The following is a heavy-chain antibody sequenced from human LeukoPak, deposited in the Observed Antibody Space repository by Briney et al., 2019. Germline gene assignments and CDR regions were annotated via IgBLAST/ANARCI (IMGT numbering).Heavy chain of an antibody. CDR2: ISSSGSYI. CDR1: GFTFSSYS. J-gene: IGHJ4*02. D-gene: IGHD6-13*01. Sequence: PGGSLRLSCAASGFTFSSYSMNWVRQAPGKGLEWVSSISSSGSYIFYGDSVKGRFTISRDNAKNSLYLQMNSLRAEDTAVYYCAKVRSSWYSYYFDYWGQGTLVTVSS. V-gene: IGHV3-21*01. CDR3: AKVRSSWYSYYFDY.